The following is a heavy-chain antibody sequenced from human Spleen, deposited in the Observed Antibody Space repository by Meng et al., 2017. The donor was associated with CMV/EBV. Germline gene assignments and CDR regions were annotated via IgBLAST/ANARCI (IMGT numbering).Heavy chain of an antibody. D-gene: IGHD3-3*01. CDR3: ARDLLLPRAILGVVNHY. V-gene: IGHV3-53*01. CDR1: GFTVSSNY. Sequence: GESLKISCAASGFTVSSNYMSWVRQAPGKGLEWVSVIYSGGSTYYADSVKGRFTISRDNSKNTLYLQMNSLRAEDTAVYYCARDLLLPRAILGVVNHYWGQGTLVTVSS. J-gene: IGHJ4*02. CDR2: IYSGGST.